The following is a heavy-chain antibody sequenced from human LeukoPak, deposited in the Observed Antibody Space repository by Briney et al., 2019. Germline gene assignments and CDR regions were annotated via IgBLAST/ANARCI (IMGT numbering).Heavy chain of an antibody. CDR1: GYTFTSYG. CDR2: IIPIFGTT. D-gene: IGHD3-22*01. CDR3: ASRTYTYDSSGYYRRNYYFDY. V-gene: IGHV1-69*13. Sequence: SVKVSCKASGYTFTSYGISWVRQAPGQGLEWMGGIIPIFGTTNYAQKLQGRVTITADESTSTAYMELSSLRSEDTAVYYCASRTYTYDSSGYYRRNYYFDYWGQGTLVTVSS. J-gene: IGHJ4*02.